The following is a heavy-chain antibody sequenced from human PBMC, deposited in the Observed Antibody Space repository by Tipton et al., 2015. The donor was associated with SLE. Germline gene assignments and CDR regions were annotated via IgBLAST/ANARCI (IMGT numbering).Heavy chain of an antibody. J-gene: IGHJ3*02. Sequence: SLRLSCAASGFTVSSNYMSWVRQAPGKGLEWVSVIYSGGSTYYADSVKGRYTISRDNSKNTLYLQMNGLRAEDTAVYYCATSGSWSTGGAFDIWGRGTMVTVSS. CDR1: GFTVSSNY. D-gene: IGHD6-13*01. CDR2: IYSGGST. CDR3: ATSGSWSTGGAFDI. V-gene: IGHV3-53*01.